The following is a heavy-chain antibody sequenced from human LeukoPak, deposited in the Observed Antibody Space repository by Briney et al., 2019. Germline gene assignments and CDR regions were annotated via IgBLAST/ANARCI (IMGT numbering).Heavy chain of an antibody. J-gene: IGHJ4*02. CDR2: ISYDGSNK. D-gene: IGHD3-9*01. CDR3: AKEAHYDILTGYSYYFDY. Sequence: PGGSLRLSCAASGFTFSSYGMHWVRQAPGKGLECVADISYDGSNKYYADSVKGRFTISRDNSKNTLYLQIDSLRDEDTAVYYCAKEAHYDILTGYSYYFDYWGQGTLVTVSS. CDR1: GFTFSSYG. V-gene: IGHV3-30*18.